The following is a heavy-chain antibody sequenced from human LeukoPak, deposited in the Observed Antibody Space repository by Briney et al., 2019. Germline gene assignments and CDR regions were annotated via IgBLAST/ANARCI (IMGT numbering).Heavy chain of an antibody. CDR3: ARGVRGYSYGYDY. Sequence: GGSLRLSCAASGFTVSSNYMSWVRQAPGKGLEWVSVIYSGGSTYYADSVKGRFTISRDNSKNTLYLQMNSLRAEDTAVYYCARGVRGYSYGYDYWGQGTLVTVSS. V-gene: IGHV3-53*01. J-gene: IGHJ4*02. CDR2: IYSGGST. CDR1: GFTVSSNY. D-gene: IGHD5-18*01.